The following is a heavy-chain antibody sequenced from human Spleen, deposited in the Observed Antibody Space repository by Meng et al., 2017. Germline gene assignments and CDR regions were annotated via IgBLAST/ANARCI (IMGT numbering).Heavy chain of an antibody. CDR2: ISGSGGST. Sequence: GESLKISCAASGFTFSSYAMSWVRQAPGKGLEWVSAISGSGGSTYYADSVKGRFTISRDNSKNTLYLQMNSLRAEDTAVYYCARVSWGSGAFDIWGQGTMVTVSS. CDR1: GFTFSSYA. CDR3: ARVSWGSGAFDI. J-gene: IGHJ3*02. D-gene: IGHD7-27*01. V-gene: IGHV3-23*01.